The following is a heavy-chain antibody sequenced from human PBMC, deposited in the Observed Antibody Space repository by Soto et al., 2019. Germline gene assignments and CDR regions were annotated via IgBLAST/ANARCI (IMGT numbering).Heavy chain of an antibody. J-gene: IGHJ4*02. V-gene: IGHV1-69*06. Sequence: QVQLVQSGAEVKKPGSSVKVSCKASGGTFSSYALSWVRQAPGQGLEWMGGIIPIFGTANYAQKFQGRVTITADKSTSTAYMELSSLRSEDTAVYYCARDRGGSGWKTKTFDYWGQGTLVTVSS. CDR1: GGTFSSYA. CDR2: IIPIFGTA. D-gene: IGHD6-19*01. CDR3: ARDRGGSGWKTKTFDY.